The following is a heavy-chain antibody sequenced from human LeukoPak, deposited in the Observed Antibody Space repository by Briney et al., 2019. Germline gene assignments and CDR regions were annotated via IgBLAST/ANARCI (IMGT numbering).Heavy chain of an antibody. Sequence: ASVTVSCKASGYTFTGYYMYWVRQAPGQGLEWMGRINPNNGDTNYAQKFQGRVTMTRDTSINIAYMELSRLRSDDTAMYYCVRDLSGITTTSRGDDYWGQGTLVTVSS. CDR1: GYTFTGYY. CDR3: VRDLSGITTTSRGDDY. V-gene: IGHV1-2*06. D-gene: IGHD1-20*01. CDR2: INPNNGDT. J-gene: IGHJ4*02.